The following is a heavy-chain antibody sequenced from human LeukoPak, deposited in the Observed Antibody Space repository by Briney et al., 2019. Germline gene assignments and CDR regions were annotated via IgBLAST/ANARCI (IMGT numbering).Heavy chain of an antibody. D-gene: IGHD3-22*01. Sequence: GGSLRLSCAASGFTFSSYSMNWVRRAQGKGLEWVSSISSSSSYIYYADSVKGRFTISRDTSKNTLYLQMNSLRAEDTAVYYCAKAQGYYDCWGQGTLVTVSS. J-gene: IGHJ4*02. CDR2: ISSSSSYI. CDR1: GFTFSSYS. V-gene: IGHV3-21*04. CDR3: AKAQGYYDC.